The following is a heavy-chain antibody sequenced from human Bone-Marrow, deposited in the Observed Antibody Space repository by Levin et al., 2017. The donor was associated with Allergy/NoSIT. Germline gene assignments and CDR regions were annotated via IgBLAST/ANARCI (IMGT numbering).Heavy chain of an antibody. J-gene: IGHJ4*02. V-gene: IGHV3-7*01. CDR2: LKNDGGEK. CDR1: GFTFSNYW. Sequence: GGSLRLSCTASGFTFSNYWMTWVRQAPGKGLESVANLKNDGGEKYYVDSVKGRFTISRDNARNSLFLEMSSLTAEDTAVYYCARGPSFGDRPDFFDYWGQGTLVTVSS. CDR3: ARGPSFGDRPDFFDY. D-gene: IGHD4-17*01.